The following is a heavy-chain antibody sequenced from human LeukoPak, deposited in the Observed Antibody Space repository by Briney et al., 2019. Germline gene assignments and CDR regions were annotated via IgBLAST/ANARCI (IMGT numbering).Heavy chain of an antibody. D-gene: IGHD3-22*01. Sequence: SVKVSCKASGGTFSSYAISWVRQAPGQGLEWMGGIIPIFGTANYAQKFQGRVTITTDESTSTAYMELSSLRSEDTAVYYCARSYYDSSGYWGFDYWGQGTLVTVSS. V-gene: IGHV1-69*05. CDR1: GGTFSSYA. CDR3: ARSYYDSSGYWGFDY. CDR2: IIPIFGTA. J-gene: IGHJ4*02.